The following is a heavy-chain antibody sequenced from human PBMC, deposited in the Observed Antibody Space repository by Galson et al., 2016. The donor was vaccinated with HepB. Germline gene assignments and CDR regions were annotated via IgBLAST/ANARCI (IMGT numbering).Heavy chain of an antibody. V-gene: IGHV5-10-1*01. CDR2: IHPSDSYT. D-gene: IGHD6-19*01. J-gene: IGHJ6*02. CDR1: GYSFTSYW. CDR3: AIGGSRSGSAWPLHNYGLDV. Sequence: QSGAEVKKPGESLRISCKGSGYSFTSYWNSWVRQMPGKCLEWVGRIHPSDSYTNYSPSFHGHVTISADKSTTTAYLQWSSLKAPDSGIYYCAIGGSRSGSAWPLHNYGLDVWGQGTTVTVSS.